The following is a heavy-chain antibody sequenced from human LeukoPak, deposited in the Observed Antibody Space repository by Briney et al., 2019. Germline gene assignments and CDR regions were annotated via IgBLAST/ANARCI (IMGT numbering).Heavy chain of an antibody. CDR2: ISAYNGNT. D-gene: IGHD1-26*01. CDR1: GYTFTSYG. Sequence: ASVKVSCKASGYTFTSYGISWVRQAPGQGLEWMGWISAYNGNTNYAQKLQGRVTMTTDTSTSTGYMELRSLRSDVTAVYYCARDFFPSGSYLPFDYWGQGTLVTVSS. CDR3: ARDFFPSGSYLPFDY. V-gene: IGHV1-18*01. J-gene: IGHJ4*02.